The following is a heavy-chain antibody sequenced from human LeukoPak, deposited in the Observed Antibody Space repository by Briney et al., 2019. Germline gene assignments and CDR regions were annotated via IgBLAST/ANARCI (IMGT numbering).Heavy chain of an antibody. Sequence: SETLSLTCTVSGYSISTGYYWDWIRQPPGKGLEWIGTFYHGGSTYYNPSLKSRVTISVDKSKNQFSLKLSSVTAADTAVYYCARADVGATTIDYWGQGTLVTVSS. CDR2: FYHGGST. CDR3: ARADVGATTIDY. CDR1: GYSISTGYY. D-gene: IGHD1-26*01. V-gene: IGHV4-38-2*02. J-gene: IGHJ4*02.